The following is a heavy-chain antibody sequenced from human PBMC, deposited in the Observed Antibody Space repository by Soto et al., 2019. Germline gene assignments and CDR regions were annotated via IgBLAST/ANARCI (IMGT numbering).Heavy chain of an antibody. V-gene: IGHV3-7*01. J-gene: IGHJ4*02. D-gene: IGHD1-1*01. Sequence: GGSLRLSCAASGFTFSNYWMTWVRQAPGKGLEWVASINQNGGAMHYVDSVKGRFTVSRDNAKNSLYLQVNSLRAEDTAVFYCARVWNDGRFDYWGQGTLVTVSS. CDR3: ARVWNDGRFDY. CDR1: GFTFSNYW. CDR2: INQNGGAM.